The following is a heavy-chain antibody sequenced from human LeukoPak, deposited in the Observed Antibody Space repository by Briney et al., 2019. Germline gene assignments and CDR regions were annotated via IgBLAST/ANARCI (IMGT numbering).Heavy chain of an antibody. CDR2: ISYDGAKT. J-gene: IGHJ4*02. Sequence: GGSLRLSCAPSGFTFSSSNMQWLRQSPGKGLEWVALISYDGAKTYYAESVKGRFTISGDNSKNTLFLQMNSLSAEDTAMYYCQREWFGETNWGQGTLVTVSS. CDR1: GFTFSSSN. V-gene: IGHV3-30*04. D-gene: IGHD3-10*01. CDR3: QREWFGETN.